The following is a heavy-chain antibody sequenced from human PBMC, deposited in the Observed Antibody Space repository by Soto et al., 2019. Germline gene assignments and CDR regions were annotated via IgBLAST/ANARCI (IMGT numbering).Heavy chain of an antibody. CDR2: INGDNDNT. D-gene: IGHD3-10*01. CDR1: GYILTNYA. Sequence: ASVKVSCKTSGYILTNYAMHWVRQAPGQRLEWVGWINGDNDNTKYSQKFQGRVTITKDTSASTAYMELSSLISEDTAVYYCARELRGVIWRDAFDIWGQGTMVTVSS. J-gene: IGHJ3*02. V-gene: IGHV1-3*01. CDR3: ARELRGVIWRDAFDI.